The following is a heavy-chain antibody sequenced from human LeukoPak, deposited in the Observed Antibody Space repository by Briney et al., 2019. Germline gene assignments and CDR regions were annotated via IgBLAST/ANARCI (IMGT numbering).Heavy chain of an antibody. Sequence: PGGSLRLSCAASGFTFSSYAMHWVRQAPGKGREYVSAISSNGGSIYYANSVKGRFTISRDNSKNTLYLQMGSLRAEDMAVYYCARVSRNCSGGSCYSRLLDYWGQGTLVTVSS. V-gene: IGHV3-64*01. CDR2: ISSNGGSI. D-gene: IGHD2-15*01. CDR3: ARVSRNCSGGSCYSRLLDY. CDR1: GFTFSSYA. J-gene: IGHJ4*02.